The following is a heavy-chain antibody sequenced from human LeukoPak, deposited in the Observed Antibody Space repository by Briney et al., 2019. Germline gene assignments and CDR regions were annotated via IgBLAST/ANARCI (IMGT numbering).Heavy chain of an antibody. CDR3: TRGGTGSCTSSNSYFDY. CDR1: GDSVSRNGAA. J-gene: IGHJ4*02. D-gene: IGHD2-2*01. V-gene: IGHV6-1*01. CDR2: TYYRSKWYN. Sequence: PSQTLSLTCAISGDSVSRNGAAWNWIRQSPSRGLEWLGRTYYRSKWYNDYAVSVRGRITINPDTSKNQFSLHLNSVIPEDTAVYFCTRGGTGSCTSSNSYFDYWGQGTLVTVSS.